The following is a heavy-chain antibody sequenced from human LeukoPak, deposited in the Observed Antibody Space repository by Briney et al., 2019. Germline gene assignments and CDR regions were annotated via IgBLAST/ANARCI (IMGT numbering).Heavy chain of an antibody. Sequence: ASVKVSCKASGFTFTSSAVQWVRQARGQRLEWIGWIVVGSGNTNYAQKFQERVTITRDMSTSTAYMELSSLRSEDTAVYYCAADGYGDPESQKYYFDYWGQGTLVTVSS. D-gene: IGHD4-17*01. CDR3: AADGYGDPESQKYYFDY. V-gene: IGHV1-58*01. CDR1: GFTFTSSA. J-gene: IGHJ4*02. CDR2: IVVGSGNT.